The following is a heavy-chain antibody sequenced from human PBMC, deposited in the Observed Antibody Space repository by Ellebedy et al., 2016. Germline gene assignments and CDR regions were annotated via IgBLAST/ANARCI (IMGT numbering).Heavy chain of an antibody. CDR3: ARLSNTNSFFDS. Sequence: GGSLRLXXAASGFTFSDYYMSWIRQAPGKGLDWVSFISSSGNTIYYADSVKGRFAVSRDNTKNTLFLRMNSLRADDTATYYCARLSNTNSFFDSWGQGTLVTVSS. CDR1: GFTFSDYY. D-gene: IGHD2-2*01. J-gene: IGHJ4*02. CDR2: ISSSGNTI. V-gene: IGHV3-11*01.